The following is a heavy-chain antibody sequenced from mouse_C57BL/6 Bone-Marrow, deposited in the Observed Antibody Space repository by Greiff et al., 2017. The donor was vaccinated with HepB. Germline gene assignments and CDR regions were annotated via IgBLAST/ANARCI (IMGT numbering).Heavy chain of an antibody. J-gene: IGHJ4*01. V-gene: IGHV1-80*01. Sequence: QVQLQQSGAELVKPGASVKISCKASGYAFSSYWMNWVKQRPGKGLEWIGQIYPGDGDTNYNGKFKGKATLTADKSSSTAYMQLSSLTSEDSAVYFGARSYYGKAMDYWGQGTSVTVAS. CDR1: GYAFSSYW. D-gene: IGHD1-1*01. CDR2: IYPGDGDT. CDR3: ARSYYGKAMDY.